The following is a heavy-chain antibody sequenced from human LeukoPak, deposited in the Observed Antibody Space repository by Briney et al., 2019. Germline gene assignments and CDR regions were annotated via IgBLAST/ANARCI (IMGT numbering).Heavy chain of an antibody. V-gene: IGHV3-23*01. Sequence: GGSLRLSCAASGFSFSSYAMSWVRQAPGKGLEWVSAVSGSGGSTYYADSVKGRFTIYRDNSKNTVYLQMNSLGAEDTAVYYCVQDWAWGAFGYWGQGTLVTVSS. CDR2: VSGSGGST. J-gene: IGHJ4*02. CDR1: GFSFSSYA. D-gene: IGHD7-27*01. CDR3: VQDWAWGAFGY.